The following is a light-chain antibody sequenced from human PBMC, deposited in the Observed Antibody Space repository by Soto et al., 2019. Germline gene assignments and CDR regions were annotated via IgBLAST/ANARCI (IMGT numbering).Light chain of an antibody. Sequence: QSVLTQPASVFGSPGQSITFSCTGTSSDVGGYNFVSWYQQHPGKAPKLMIYEVSSRPSGVSNRFSGSKSGNTASLTISGLQHEDEADYYCSSYTTSSTVVFGTGTKLTVL. V-gene: IGLV2-14*03. J-gene: IGLJ1*01. CDR1: SSDVGGYNF. CDR2: EVS. CDR3: SSYTTSSTVV.